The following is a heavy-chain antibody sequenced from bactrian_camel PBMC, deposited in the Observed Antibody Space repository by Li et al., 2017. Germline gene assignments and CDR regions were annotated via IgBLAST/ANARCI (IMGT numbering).Heavy chain of an antibody. CDR3: VAGGCAYAPLDERSYAY. J-gene: IGHJ4*01. CDR1: GFTFSSYA. D-gene: IGHD1*01. V-gene: IGHV3-2*01. CDR2: INSDGSNT. Sequence: HVQLVESGGTLVQPGGSLRLSCAASGFTFSSYAMTWVRQAPGKGLEWVASINSDGSNTYYADSVKGRFTISQDNAKNTLLLRMNNLKPEDSATYYCVAGGCAYAPLDERSYAYWGQGTQVTVS.